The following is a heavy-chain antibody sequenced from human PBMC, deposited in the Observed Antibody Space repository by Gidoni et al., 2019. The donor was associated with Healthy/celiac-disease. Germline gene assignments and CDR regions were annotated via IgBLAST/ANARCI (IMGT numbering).Heavy chain of an antibody. Sequence: QVQLQQWGAGLLKPSETLSLTCAVYGGSFIGYYWSWIRQPPGKGLEWIGEINHSGSTNYNPCLKSRVTISVDTSKNQFSLKLSSVTAADTAVYYCARGRMVRGDSDSVYYYYGMDVWGQGTTVTVSS. V-gene: IGHV4-34*01. CDR1: GGSFIGYY. J-gene: IGHJ6*02. CDR3: ARGRMVRGDSDSVYYYYGMDV. CDR2: INHSGST. D-gene: IGHD3-10*01.